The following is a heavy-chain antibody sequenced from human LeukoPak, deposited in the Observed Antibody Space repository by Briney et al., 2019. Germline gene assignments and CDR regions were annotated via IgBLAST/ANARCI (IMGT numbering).Heavy chain of an antibody. CDR3: ARTITIFGVVTLMASYMDV. CDR2: IYSGGST. D-gene: IGHD3-3*01. J-gene: IGHJ6*03. Sequence: GGSLRLSCAASGFTVSSNYMSWVRQAPGKGLEWVSVIYSGGSTYYADSVKGRFTISRDNSKNTLYLQMNSLRAEDTAVYYCARTITIFGVVTLMASYMDVWGKGTTVTVSS. V-gene: IGHV3-53*01. CDR1: GFTVSSNY.